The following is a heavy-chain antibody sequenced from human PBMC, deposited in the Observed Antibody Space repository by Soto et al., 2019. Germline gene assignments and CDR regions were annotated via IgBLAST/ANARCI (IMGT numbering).Heavy chain of an antibody. CDR2: IKQDGSEK. CDR3: AREAQQLAPNCFDY. J-gene: IGHJ4*02. D-gene: IGHD6-13*01. V-gene: IGHV3-7*01. Sequence: GGSLRLSCAASGFTFSSYWMSWVRQAPGKGLEWVANIKQDGSEKYYVDSVKGRFTISRDNAKNSLYLQMNSLRAEDTAVYYCAREAQQLAPNCFDYWGQGTLVTVSS. CDR1: GFTFSSYW.